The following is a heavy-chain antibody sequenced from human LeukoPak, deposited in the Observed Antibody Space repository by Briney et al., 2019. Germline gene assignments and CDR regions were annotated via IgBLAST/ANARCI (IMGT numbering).Heavy chain of an antibody. J-gene: IGHJ5*02. CDR3: ARDIVNDILTGYTWFDP. CDR1: GFTVSSNY. CDR2: IYSGGST. Sequence: GGSLRLSCAASGFTVSSNYMSWVRQAPGKGLEWVSVIYSGGSTYYADSVKGRFTISRDNAKNSLYLQMNSLRAEDTAVYYCARDIVNDILTGYTWFDPWGQGTLVTVSS. D-gene: IGHD3-9*01. V-gene: IGHV3-53*01.